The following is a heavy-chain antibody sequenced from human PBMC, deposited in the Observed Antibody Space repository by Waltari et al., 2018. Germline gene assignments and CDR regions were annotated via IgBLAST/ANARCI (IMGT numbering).Heavy chain of an antibody. CDR2: INDSGST. D-gene: IGHD3-22*01. CDR3: ASSYYDTSGYSPFDY. CDR1: GGTFNDHY. Sequence: QVQLQQLGAGLLKPSESLSLPCAVYGGTFNDHYQNWIRQPPGKGLEWIGQINDSGSTNYNPSLRSRVTISVDTSKNQFSLNLSSVTAADTAVYYCASSYYDTSGYSPFDYWGQGTMVTVSS. J-gene: IGHJ3*01. V-gene: IGHV4-34*01.